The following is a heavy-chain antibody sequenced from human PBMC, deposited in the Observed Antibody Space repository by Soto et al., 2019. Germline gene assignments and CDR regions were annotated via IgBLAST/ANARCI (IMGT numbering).Heavy chain of an antibody. Sequence: GGSLRLSCAAPGFIFENFVMSWVRQAPGKGLEWISSISGSGFKKYYADSVKGRFTISRDNSKSTVYLELNNLSAEDTAVYHCAKNQGVELVPLATVDWFDPWGQGSVVTVSS. V-gene: IGHV3-23*01. D-gene: IGHD1-26*01. CDR1: GFIFENFV. CDR2: ISGSGFKK. CDR3: AKNQGVELVPLATVDWFDP. J-gene: IGHJ5*02.